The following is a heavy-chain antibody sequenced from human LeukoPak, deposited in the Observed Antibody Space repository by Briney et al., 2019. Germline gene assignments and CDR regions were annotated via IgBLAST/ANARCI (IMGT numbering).Heavy chain of an antibody. CDR3: ARDRFSTGGYYYGMDV. D-gene: IGHD3-3*01. CDR1: GFTFSDYY. J-gene: IGHJ6*02. V-gene: IGHV3-11*01. CDR2: ISSSGSTI. Sequence: PGGSLRLSCAASGFTFSDYYMSRIRQAPGKGLEWVSYISSSGSTIYYADSVKGRFTISRDNAKNSLYLQMNSLRAEDTAVYYCARDRFSTGGYYYGMDVWGQGTTVTVSS.